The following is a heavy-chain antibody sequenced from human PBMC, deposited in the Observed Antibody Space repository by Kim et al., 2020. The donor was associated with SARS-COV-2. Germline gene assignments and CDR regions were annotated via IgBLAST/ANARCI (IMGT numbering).Heavy chain of an antibody. CDR3: ARGRGDSSSWYIYYYYGMDV. Sequence: ASVKVSCKASGGTFSSYAISWVRQAPGQGLEWMGGIIPIFGTANYAQKFQGRVTITADESTSTAYMELSSLRSEDTAVYYCARGRGDSSSWYIYYYYGMDVWGQGTTVTVSS. D-gene: IGHD6-13*01. V-gene: IGHV1-69*13. CDR2: IIPIFGTA. J-gene: IGHJ6*02. CDR1: GGTFSSYA.